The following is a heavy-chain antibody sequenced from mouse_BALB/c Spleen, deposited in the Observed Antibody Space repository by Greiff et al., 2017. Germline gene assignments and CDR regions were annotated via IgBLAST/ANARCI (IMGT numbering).Heavy chain of an antibody. D-gene: IGHD2-3*01. CDR2: ISYDGSN. CDR1: GYSITSGYY. J-gene: IGHJ2*01. CDR3: ARGDDGYPSYYFDY. Sequence: ESGPGLVKPSQSLSLTCSVTGYSITSGYYWNWIRQFPGNKLEWMGYISYDGSNNYNPSLKNRISITRDTSKNQFFLKLNSVTTEDTATYYCARGDDGYPSYYFDYWGQGTTLTVSS. V-gene: IGHV3-6*02.